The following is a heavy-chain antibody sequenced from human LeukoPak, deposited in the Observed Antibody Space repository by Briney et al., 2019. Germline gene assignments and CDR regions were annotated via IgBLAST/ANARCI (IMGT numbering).Heavy chain of an antibody. CDR2: LYYSGST. CDR3: ARHYYDRTGYYYFGY. J-gene: IGHJ4*02. D-gene: IGHD3-22*01. Sequence: SETLSLTCSVSGGSISGSSYYWGWIRQPPGKGLEWIASLYYSGSTYYNPSLKSRVTISVDTSKNQFSLNLSSVTAADTAVYYCARHYYDRTGYYYFGYWGQGTLVTVSS. CDR1: GGSISGSSYY. V-gene: IGHV4-39*01.